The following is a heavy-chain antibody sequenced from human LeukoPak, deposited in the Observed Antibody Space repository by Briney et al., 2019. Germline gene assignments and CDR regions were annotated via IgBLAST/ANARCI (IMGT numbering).Heavy chain of an antibody. Sequence: SETLSLTCAVYGGSFSGYYWSWIRQPPGKGLEWIGEINHSGSTNYNPSLKSRVTISVDTSKNQFSLKLSSVTAADTAVYYCARGRRXQLVLREPPDYWGQGTLVTV. V-gene: IGHV4-34*01. D-gene: IGHD6-13*01. CDR3: ARGRRXQLVLREPPDY. CDR1: GGSFSGYY. J-gene: IGHJ4*02. CDR2: INHSGST.